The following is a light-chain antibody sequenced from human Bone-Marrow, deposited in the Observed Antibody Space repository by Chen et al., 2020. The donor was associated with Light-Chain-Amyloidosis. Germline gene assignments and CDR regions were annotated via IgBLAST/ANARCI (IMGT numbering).Light chain of an antibody. V-gene: IGKV3-20*01. CDR3: RQYGTSPLT. Sequence: EITLTQSQGALSLSPGEGANLSCRASQTMSSNYLTWYQQKLGQAPRLLIYGSASRSTGIPDRFTGSGSGTDFTLTINRLEPADFAMYYCRQYGTSPLTFGGGTKVEIK. CDR2: GSA. CDR1: QTMSSNY. J-gene: IGKJ4*01.